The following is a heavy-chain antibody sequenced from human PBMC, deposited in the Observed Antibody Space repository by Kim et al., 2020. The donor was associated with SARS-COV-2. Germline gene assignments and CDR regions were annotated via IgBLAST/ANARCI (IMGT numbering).Heavy chain of an antibody. J-gene: IGHJ4*02. CDR1: GGSINSFY. CDR3: ARVGEGAAKD. CDR2: IYYSGRT. D-gene: IGHD1-26*01. Sequence: SETLSLTCTVSGGSINSFYWSWIRQPPGKGLEWIGYIYYSGRTNYNPSLKSRVTISVDTSKNQFSLKLTSVTSAATAVYYCARVGEGAAKDWDQGNLVTV. V-gene: IGHV4-59*12.